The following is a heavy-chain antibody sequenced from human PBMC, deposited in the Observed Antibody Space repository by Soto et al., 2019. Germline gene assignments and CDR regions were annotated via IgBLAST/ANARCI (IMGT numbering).Heavy chain of an antibody. V-gene: IGHV5-51*01. J-gene: IGHJ6*03. D-gene: IGHD3-10*01. CDR3: ARNRVQPTFDYYYMDV. CDR1: GYSFTSYW. Sequence: GESLKISCKGSGYSFTSYWIGWVRQMPGKGLEWMGIIYPGDSDTRYSPSFQGQVTISADKSISTAYLQWSSLKASDTAMYYCARNRVQPTFDYYYMDVWGKGTSVTVSS. CDR2: IYPGDSDT.